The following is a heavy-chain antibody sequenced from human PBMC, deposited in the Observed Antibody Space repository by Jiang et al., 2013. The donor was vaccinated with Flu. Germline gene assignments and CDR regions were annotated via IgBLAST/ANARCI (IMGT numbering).Heavy chain of an antibody. J-gene: IGHJ3*02. V-gene: IGHV4-4*07. CDR2: LYTSGST. CDR1: GGSISSYY. CDR3: ARDYSHAFDI. D-gene: IGHD2-21*01. Sequence: KPSETLSLTCAVSGGSISSYYWSWLRQPAGKGLEWIGRLYTSGSTNYNPSLKSRVTMSVDTPKNQFSLKLSSVTAADTAVYYCARDYSHAFDIWGQGTMVTVSS.